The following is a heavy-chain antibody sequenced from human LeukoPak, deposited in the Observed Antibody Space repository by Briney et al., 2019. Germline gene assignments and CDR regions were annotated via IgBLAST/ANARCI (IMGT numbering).Heavy chain of an antibody. J-gene: IGHJ4*02. CDR2: IRYDGSEK. Sequence: GGSLRLSCAASGFTFNTYGMHWVRQAPSKGLEWVAFIRYDGSEKYYADSVKGRFTISRDNSKNTVYLQMNSLRAEDTAVYYCARAGYGSGSHFDYWGQGTLVTVSS. CDR1: GFTFNTYG. CDR3: ARAGYGSGSHFDY. D-gene: IGHD3-10*01. V-gene: IGHV3-30*02.